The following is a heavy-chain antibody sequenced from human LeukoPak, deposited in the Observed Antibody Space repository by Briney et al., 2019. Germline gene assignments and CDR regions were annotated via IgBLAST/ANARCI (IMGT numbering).Heavy chain of an antibody. CDR1: GFTFDGYA. Sequence: GGSLRLSCAASGFTFDGYAMYWVRQAPGKGLEWVSLISGDGGSTYYADSVKGRFTISRDNSKNSLSLQMNSPRTEDTALYYCAKGVPYGSGSYYNPKYYYYMDVWGKGTTVTVSS. J-gene: IGHJ6*03. D-gene: IGHD3-10*01. CDR2: ISGDGGST. CDR3: AKGVPYGSGSYYNPKYYYYMDV. V-gene: IGHV3-43*02.